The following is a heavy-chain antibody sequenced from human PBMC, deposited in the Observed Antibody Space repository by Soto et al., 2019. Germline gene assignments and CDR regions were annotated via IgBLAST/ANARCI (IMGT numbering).Heavy chain of an antibody. V-gene: IGHV3-53*01. CDR3: VRGKSGWFDP. Sequence: EVQLVESGGGLVQPGGSLSLSCAASGFTVTSNDMSWVRQAPGKGLEWVSLTYSGGSTYYTVFVKGRFTSSRDSSKNTLNLQMNSLRAEDTAVYYCVRGKSGWFDPWGQGTLVTVSS. CDR1: GFTVTSND. CDR2: TYSGGST. J-gene: IGHJ5*02.